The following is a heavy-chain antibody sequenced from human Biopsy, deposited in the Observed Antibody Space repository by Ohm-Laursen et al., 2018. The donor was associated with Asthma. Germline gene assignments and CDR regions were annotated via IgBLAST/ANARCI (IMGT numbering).Heavy chain of an antibody. CDR3: AREVKMAY. D-gene: IGHD2-8*01. CDR2: IGSRITDAI. CDR1: GFTVSDYH. J-gene: IGHJ4*02. Sequence: LRLSCAASGFTVSDYHMSWIRQTPGRGLEWISYIGSRITDAIYYADSVKGRFTISRDNAKNSVFLQMNILRAEDTGVYYCAREVKMAYWGRGTLVTVSS. V-gene: IGHV3-11*01.